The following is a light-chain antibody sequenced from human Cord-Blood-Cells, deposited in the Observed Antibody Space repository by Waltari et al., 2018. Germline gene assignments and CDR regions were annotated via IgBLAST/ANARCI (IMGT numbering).Light chain of an antibody. CDR3: QQYCSSPYT. Sequence: EIVVAQAPGTLSLAPGERATLSCRAGQSVSSSYLAWDQQKPGQAPRLRIYGAASRATGIPNRFSGSGSGTDFNLTISRLEPEDVAVYDCQQYCSSPYTVSQWTKLEIK. CDR2: GAA. J-gene: IGKJ2*01. V-gene: IGKV3-20*01. CDR1: QSVSSSY.